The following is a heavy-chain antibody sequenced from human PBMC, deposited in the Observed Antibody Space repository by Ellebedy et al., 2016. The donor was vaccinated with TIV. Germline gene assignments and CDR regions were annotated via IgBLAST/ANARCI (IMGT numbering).Heavy chain of an antibody. D-gene: IGHD5-18*01. Sequence: GGSLRLSXAASGFTFSSYGMHWVRQAPGKGLEWVAVIWYDGSNKYYADSVKGRFTISRDNSKNTLYLQMNSLRAEDTAVYYCARDLRGYSYGEGAFDYWGQGTLVTVSS. J-gene: IGHJ4*02. V-gene: IGHV3-33*01. CDR2: IWYDGSNK. CDR1: GFTFSSYG. CDR3: ARDLRGYSYGEGAFDY.